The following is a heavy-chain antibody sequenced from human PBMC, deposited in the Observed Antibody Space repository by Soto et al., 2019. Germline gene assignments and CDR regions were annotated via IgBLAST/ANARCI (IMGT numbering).Heavy chain of an antibody. CDR1: GFTFSSYA. D-gene: IGHD1-26*01. CDR2: IWYDGSNK. CDR3: ARAQYTGSYFDACDV. J-gene: IGHJ3*01. Sequence: GGSLRLSCAASGFTFSSYAMSWVRQAPGKGLDWVAVIWYDGSNKYYAESVKGRFTISRDNSKNTLYLQMNSLTVEDTAVYYCARAQYTGSYFDACDVWGQGTMVTVSS. V-gene: IGHV3-33*08.